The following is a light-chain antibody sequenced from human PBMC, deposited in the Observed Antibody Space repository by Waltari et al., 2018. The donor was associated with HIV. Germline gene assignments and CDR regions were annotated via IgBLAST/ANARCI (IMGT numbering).Light chain of an antibody. Sequence: EIVLTQSPATLSLSPGERATLFCRASQSVTSYLDWYQQKPGQAPRLLIYDSSKRAPGIPARFSGSGSGTDFTLTISTLEPEDFAIYYCQQRSNRGPTFGGGTRVDIK. J-gene: IGKJ4*01. CDR2: DSS. V-gene: IGKV3-11*01. CDR3: QQRSNRGPT. CDR1: QSVTSY.